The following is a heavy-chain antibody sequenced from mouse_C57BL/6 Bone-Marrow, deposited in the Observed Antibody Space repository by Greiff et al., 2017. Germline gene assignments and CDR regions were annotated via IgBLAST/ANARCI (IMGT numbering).Heavy chain of an antibody. CDR2: IYPRSGNT. D-gene: IGHD2-10*01. V-gene: IGHV1-81*01. Sequence: VQGVESGAELARPGASVKLSCKASGYTFTSYGISWVKQRTGQGLEWIGEIYPRSGNTYYNEKFKGKATLTADKSSSTAYMELRSLTSEDSAVYFCASDPSYGNYLYYYAMDYWGQGTSVTVSS. CDR1: GYTFTSYG. J-gene: IGHJ4*01. CDR3: ASDPSYGNYLYYYAMDY.